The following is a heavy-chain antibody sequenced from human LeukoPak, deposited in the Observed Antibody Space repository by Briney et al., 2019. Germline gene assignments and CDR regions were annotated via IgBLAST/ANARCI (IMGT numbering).Heavy chain of an antibody. V-gene: IGHV1-18*01. CDR3: ARALLGATTRGFFDY. D-gene: IGHD1-26*01. Sequence: GASVKVSCKASGYTFTSYGISWVRQAPGQGLEWMGWISAYNGNTNYAQKLQGRVTMTTDTSTSTAYMELRSLRSDDTAVYYCARALLGATTRGFFDYWGQGTLVTVSS. J-gene: IGHJ4*02. CDR1: GYTFTSYG. CDR2: ISAYNGNT.